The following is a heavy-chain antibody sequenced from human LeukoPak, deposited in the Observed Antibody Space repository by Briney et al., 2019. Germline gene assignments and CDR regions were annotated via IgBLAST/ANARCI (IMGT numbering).Heavy chain of an antibody. CDR3: ARTGGDTHNDAFDI. V-gene: IGHV4-30-2*01. D-gene: IGHD2-21*01. Sequence: SQTLSLTCAVSGGSISSSGYSWSWIRQPPEKGLEWIGYISHSGSTYYNPSLKSRVTISVDRSKNQFSLKPSSVTAADTAVYYCARTGGDTHNDAFDIWGQGTMVTVSS. J-gene: IGHJ3*02. CDR2: ISHSGST. CDR1: GGSISSSGYS.